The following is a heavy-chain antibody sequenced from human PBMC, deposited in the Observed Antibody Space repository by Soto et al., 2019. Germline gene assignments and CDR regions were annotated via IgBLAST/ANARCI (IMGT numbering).Heavy chain of an antibody. CDR2: ISYDGARK. CDR1: GFTFSIYA. J-gene: IGHJ6*01. V-gene: IGHV3-30-3*01. Sequence: QVQLVESGGGVVQPGRSLRLSCAASGFTFSIYAMHWVRQAPGKGLEWVAVISYDGARKAYANSVKGRFTISRDTSKKTLSLQMNSLRVEDTAAYYCSRGDREDTALVIGDRPGEYGMDVWGRGTKVTVSS. D-gene: IGHD2-15*01. CDR3: SRGDREDTALVIGDRPGEYGMDV.